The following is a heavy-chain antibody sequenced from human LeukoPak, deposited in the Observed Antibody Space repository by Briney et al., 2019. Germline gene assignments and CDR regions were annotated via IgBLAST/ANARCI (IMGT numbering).Heavy chain of an antibody. J-gene: IGHJ5*02. Sequence: PGGSLRLSCAASGFTFSNAWMSWVRQAPGKGLEWVGRIKSKTDGGTTDYAAPVKGRFTISRDDSKNTLYLQMNSLKTGDTAVYYCTTEKGSSWTGWFDPWGQGTLVTVPS. CDR1: GFTFSNAW. V-gene: IGHV3-15*01. CDR2: IKSKTDGGTT. CDR3: TTEKGSSWTGWFDP. D-gene: IGHD6-13*01.